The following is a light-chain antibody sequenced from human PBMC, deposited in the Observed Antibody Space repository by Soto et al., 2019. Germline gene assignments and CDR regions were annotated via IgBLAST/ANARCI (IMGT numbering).Light chain of an antibody. Sequence: QSVLTQPPSASGSPGQSVTISCTGTSSGVGGYNYVSWYQQYPGKAPKLMIYEVTKRPSGVPDRFSGSKSGNTASLTVSGLQADDEADYYCTSYAGSNNSVFGTGTKVTVL. V-gene: IGLV2-8*01. CDR2: EVT. CDR1: SSGVGGYNY. J-gene: IGLJ1*01. CDR3: TSYAGSNNSV.